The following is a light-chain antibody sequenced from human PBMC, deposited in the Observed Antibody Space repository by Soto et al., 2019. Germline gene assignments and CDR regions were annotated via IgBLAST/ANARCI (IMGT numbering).Light chain of an antibody. CDR2: KAS. V-gene: IGKV1-5*03. CDR3: QQYNSYET. J-gene: IGKJ1*01. CDR1: QSISSW. Sequence: DIHMTQSPSTLSASVGDRVTITCRASQSISSWLAWYQQKPGKAPKLLIYKASSLESGVPSRFSGSGSGTEFTLTISSLQPDDFATYYCQQYNSYETFGQGTKVDIK.